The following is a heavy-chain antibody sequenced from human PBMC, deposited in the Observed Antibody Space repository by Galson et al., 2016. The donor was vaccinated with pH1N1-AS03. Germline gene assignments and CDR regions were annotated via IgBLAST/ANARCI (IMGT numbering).Heavy chain of an antibody. CDR2: IIPIFGSV. D-gene: IGHD1-1*01. V-gene: IGHV1-69*13. J-gene: IGHJ6*03. Sequence: SVKVSCKASGGTFSTYSISWVRQAPGQGLEWMGGIIPIFGSVTYAQKFQGRLTITADESKTSAYMELTSLTFEDTAMFYCARGLHTTTKTGYYYYPDGWGNGTTVIVS. CDR3: ARGLHTTTKTGYYYYPDG. CDR1: GGTFSTYS.